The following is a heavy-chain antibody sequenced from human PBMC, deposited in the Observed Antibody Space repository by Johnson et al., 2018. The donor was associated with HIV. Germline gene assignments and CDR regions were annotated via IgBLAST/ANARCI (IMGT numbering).Heavy chain of an antibody. CDR2: IRNDGSKK. CDR1: GFTFSSYG. V-gene: IGHV3-30*02. J-gene: IGHJ3*02. Sequence: QEQLVESGGGVVQPGGSLRLSCVASGFTFSSYGMHWVRQAPGKGLEWVAFIRNDGSKKYYADSVKGRFTISRDNAKNTLYLQMNSLRAEDTAVYYCAKERVTWSSRGDAFDIWGQGTMVTVSS. CDR3: AKERVTWSSRGDAFDI. D-gene: IGHD5-18*01.